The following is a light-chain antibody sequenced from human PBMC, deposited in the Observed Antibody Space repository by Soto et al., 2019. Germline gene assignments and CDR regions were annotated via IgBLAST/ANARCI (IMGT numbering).Light chain of an antibody. CDR2: GAS. J-gene: IGKJ5*01. CDR1: QSVSNS. V-gene: IGKV3-20*01. Sequence: EIVMTQSPATLYACRGEGATLSCRASQSVSNSLAWYQLRPGQAPRLLIYGASTRATGIPDRFSGSGSGTDFSLTIRGLKPEDFAVYYCQQYRMSPNTFGQGTRLEI. CDR3: QQYRMSPNT.